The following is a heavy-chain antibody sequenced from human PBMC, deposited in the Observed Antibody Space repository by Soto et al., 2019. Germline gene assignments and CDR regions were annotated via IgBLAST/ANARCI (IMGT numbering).Heavy chain of an antibody. Sequence: QVQLVESGGGVVQPGRSLRLSCAASGFTFSSYGMHWVRQAPGTGLEWVAVIWYDGSNKYYADSVKGRFTISRDNSKNTLYLHMNSLRAEDTAVSYCARDRGSSIEYFQHWGQGTLVTVSS. V-gene: IGHV3-33*01. CDR2: IWYDGSNK. J-gene: IGHJ1*01. CDR1: GFTFSSYG. D-gene: IGHD6-13*01. CDR3: ARDRGSSIEYFQH.